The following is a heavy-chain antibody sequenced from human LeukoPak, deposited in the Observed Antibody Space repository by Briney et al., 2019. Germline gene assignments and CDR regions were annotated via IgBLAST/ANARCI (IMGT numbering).Heavy chain of an antibody. CDR2: SNHLGVT. D-gene: IGHD3-9*01. Sequence: PWETLPLTCAVYGESFSRYYWSWIRQPPGGGLEWIGESNHLGVTNYDPSLKGRVTISVDMSKNQFTLQLTSVSAADTAIYYCASPTIRRRGSFDYWGQG. V-gene: IGHV4-34*01. CDR1: GESFSRYY. CDR3: ASPTIRRRGSFDY. J-gene: IGHJ4*02.